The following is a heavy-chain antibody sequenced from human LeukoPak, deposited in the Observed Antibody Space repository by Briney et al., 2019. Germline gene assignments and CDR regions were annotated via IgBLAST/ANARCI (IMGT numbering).Heavy chain of an antibody. J-gene: IGHJ4*02. Sequence: GGSLRLSCAASGFTFSAYGMNWVRQAPGKGVEWGAVISNDARVKHYADSGKGRFTISRDNSRNTMYLQMNSLRVEDTAVYYCAKEAGYNYAPLDSWGQGTLVTVSS. CDR2: ISNDARVK. V-gene: IGHV3-30*18. CDR1: GFTFSAYG. CDR3: AKEAGYNYAPLDS. D-gene: IGHD5-18*01.